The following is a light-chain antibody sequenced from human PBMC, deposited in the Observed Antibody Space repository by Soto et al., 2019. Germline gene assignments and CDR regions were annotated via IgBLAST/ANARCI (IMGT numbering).Light chain of an antibody. V-gene: IGKV3-15*01. CDR1: QSVSSN. J-gene: IGKJ2*01. Sequence: EIVMTQSPASLSVSPGERATLSCRASQSVSSNLAWYQQKPGQAPMLLIYGASTRATVIPARFSGSGSGTEFTLTNSSLQSEDFAVYYCQQYNNWPLYTFGQGTKLEIK. CDR2: GAS. CDR3: QQYNNWPLYT.